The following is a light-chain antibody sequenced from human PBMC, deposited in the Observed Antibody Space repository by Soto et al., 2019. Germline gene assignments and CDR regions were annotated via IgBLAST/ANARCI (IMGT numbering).Light chain of an antibody. J-gene: IGKJ4*01. Sequence: IQMTQSASSLSACLGDRVTITCQASQGISKFLNWYQQKPGKAPKLLIFDASDLETGVPSRFSGHRSGTDFSFTISSLQPEDIATYYCQHYDNYPLTFGGGTKVDI. CDR1: QGISKF. V-gene: IGKV1-33*01. CDR3: QHYDNYPLT. CDR2: DAS.